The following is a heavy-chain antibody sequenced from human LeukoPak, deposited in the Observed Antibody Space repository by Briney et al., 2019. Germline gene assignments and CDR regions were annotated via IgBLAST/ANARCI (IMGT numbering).Heavy chain of an antibody. CDR3: ARLADYSGNHDS. Sequence: GASVKVSCKASGYTFTLSHMHLVRQAPGQGLEWMGIINPSGGSTYYAQKFQGRVTMTRDTSTSTVYMELSSLRSEDTAVYYCARLADYSGNHDSWGQGTLVTVSS. CDR2: INPSGGST. D-gene: IGHD4-23*01. V-gene: IGHV1-46*01. CDR1: GYTFTLSH. J-gene: IGHJ4*02.